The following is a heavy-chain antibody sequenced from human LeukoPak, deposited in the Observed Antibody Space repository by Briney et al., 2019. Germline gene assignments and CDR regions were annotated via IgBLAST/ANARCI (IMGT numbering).Heavy chain of an antibody. CDR1: GGSISSYY. J-gene: IGHJ4*02. V-gene: IGHV4-59*08. CDR3: ARHEAWYSSGWYSPNFDY. D-gene: IGHD6-19*01. CDR2: IYYSGST. Sequence: SETLSLTCAVYGGSISSYYWSWIRQPPGKGLEWIGYIYYSGSTNYNPSLKSRVTISVDTSKNQFSLKLSSVTAADTAVYYCARHEAWYSSGWYSPNFDYWGQGTLVSVSS.